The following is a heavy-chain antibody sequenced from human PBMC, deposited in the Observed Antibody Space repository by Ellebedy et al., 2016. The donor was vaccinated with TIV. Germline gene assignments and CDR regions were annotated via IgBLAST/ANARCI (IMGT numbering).Heavy chain of an antibody. CDR3: ARDSGLDY. CDR2: NDPSDSYT. CDR1: GYSFTSYW. Sequence: GESLKISCTASGYSFTSYWISWVRQMLGKGLEWMGRNDPSDSYTNYSPSFQGHFTISADKSISTAYLQWSSLKASDTAMYYCARDSGLDYWGQGTLVTVSS. D-gene: IGHD1-14*01. V-gene: IGHV5-10-1*01. J-gene: IGHJ4*02.